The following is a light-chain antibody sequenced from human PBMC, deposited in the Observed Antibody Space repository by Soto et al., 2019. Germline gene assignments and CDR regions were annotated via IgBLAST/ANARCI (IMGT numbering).Light chain of an antibody. Sequence: QSALTQPASVSGSPGQSITISCTGTSSDVGGYQYVSWYQQHPGKAPKVMIYDVSNRPSGVSNRFPGSKSGNTASLTISGLGAEDESYYSGGSFTGGRPVVFGGGTQLT. CDR3: GSFTGGRPVV. V-gene: IGLV2-14*03. CDR1: SSDVGGYQY. J-gene: IGLJ2*01. CDR2: DVS.